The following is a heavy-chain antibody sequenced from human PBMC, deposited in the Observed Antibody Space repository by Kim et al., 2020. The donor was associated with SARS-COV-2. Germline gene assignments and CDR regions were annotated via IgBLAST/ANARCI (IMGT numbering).Heavy chain of an antibody. CDR2: IYYSGST. CDR1: GGSISSGDYY. J-gene: IGHJ6*02. D-gene: IGHD3-3*01. CDR3: ARGFYDFWSGYYPPSGMDV. V-gene: IGHV4-30-4*01. Sequence: TLSLTCTVSGGSISSGDYYWSWIRQPPGKGLEWIGYIYYSGSTYYNPSLKSRVTISVDTSKNQFSLKLSSVTAADTAVYYCARGFYDFWSGYYPPSGMDVWGQGTTVTVSS.